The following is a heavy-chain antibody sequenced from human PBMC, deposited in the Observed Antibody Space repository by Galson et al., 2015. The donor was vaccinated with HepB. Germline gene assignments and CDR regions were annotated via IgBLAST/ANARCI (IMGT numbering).Heavy chain of an antibody. J-gene: IGHJ6*02. CDR3: ARAREYSSSWVYYYYGMDV. D-gene: IGHD6-13*01. CDR2: TYYRSKWYN. V-gene: IGHV6-1*01. CDR1: GDSVSSHSAA. Sequence: CAISGDSVSSHSAAWNWIRQSPSRSLEWLGRTYYRSKWYNDYAVSVKSRITINPDTSKNQFSLQLNSVTPEDTAVYYCARAREYSSSWVYYYYGMDVWGQGTTVTVSS.